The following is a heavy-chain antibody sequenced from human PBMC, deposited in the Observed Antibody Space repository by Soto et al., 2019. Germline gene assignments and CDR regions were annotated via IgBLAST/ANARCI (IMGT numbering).Heavy chain of an antibody. Sequence: VQLLESGGGLVQPGGSLRLSCAASGFTFSSYAMSWVRQAPGKGLEWVSAISGSGGSTYYADSVKGRFTISRDNSKNTLYLQMNSLRAEDTAVYYCANTIFGVVVSYYGMDVWGQGTTVTVSS. J-gene: IGHJ6*02. V-gene: IGHV3-23*01. CDR2: ISGSGGST. CDR1: GFTFSSYA. D-gene: IGHD3-3*01. CDR3: ANTIFGVVVSYYGMDV.